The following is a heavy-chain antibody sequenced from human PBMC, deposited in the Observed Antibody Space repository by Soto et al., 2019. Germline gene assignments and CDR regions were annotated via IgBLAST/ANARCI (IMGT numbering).Heavy chain of an antibody. J-gene: IGHJ6*02. CDR2: INSDGGTT. Sequence: PGGSLRLSCAASRFMFSSYWMHWVRQAPGKGLVWVSRINSDGGTTYYADSVKGRFTISRDNSKNTLYLQMNSLRAEDTAVYYCAIGAKSSSSRIQRYGMDVWGQGTTVTVSS. V-gene: IGHV3-74*01. D-gene: IGHD6-6*01. CDR3: AIGAKSSSSRIQRYGMDV. CDR1: RFMFSSYW.